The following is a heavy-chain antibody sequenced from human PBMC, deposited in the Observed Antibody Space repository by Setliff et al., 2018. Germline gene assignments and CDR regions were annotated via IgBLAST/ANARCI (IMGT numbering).Heavy chain of an antibody. Sequence: SETLSLTCTVSGGSISSSSYYWGWIRQPPGKGLEWIGSIYYSGSTYYNPSLKSRITISVYTSKNQFSLKLNSVTAADTAVYYCARVPRFTATRNAFDIWGQATMVTVSS. D-gene: IGHD5-12*01. CDR3: ARVPRFTATRNAFDI. J-gene: IGHJ3*02. CDR1: GGSISSSSYY. CDR2: IYYSGST. V-gene: IGHV4-39*07.